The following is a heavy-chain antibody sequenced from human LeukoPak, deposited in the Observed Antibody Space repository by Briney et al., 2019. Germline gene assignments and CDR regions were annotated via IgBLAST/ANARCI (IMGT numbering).Heavy chain of an antibody. CDR2: ISDSGAM. Sequence: PSETLSLTCIVSGGSISSSSYYWGWVRQAPGKGLEWVSYISDSGAMYYADSVRGRFTISRENAQNSLFLQMNSLRAEDTAVYYCARDGGYRGYDADCWGQGTLVTVSS. V-gene: IGHV3-69-1*01. D-gene: IGHD5-12*01. CDR3: ARDGGYRGYDADC. CDR1: GGSISSSSYY. J-gene: IGHJ4*02.